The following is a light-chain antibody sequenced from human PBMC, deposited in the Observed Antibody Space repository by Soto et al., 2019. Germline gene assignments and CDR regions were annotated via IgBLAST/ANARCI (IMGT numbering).Light chain of an antibody. J-gene: IGLJ3*02. CDR2: SHD. V-gene: IGLV1-44*01. CDR1: SSNIGRNA. CDR3: VAWDDSLKGPV. Sequence: QSVLTQPPSASGTPGQRVTISCSGSSSNIGRNAVNWYQQLPGAAPKLLIYSHDQRPSGVPDRFSGPKSGTSASLAISGLQSEDEADYYCVAWDDSLKGPVFGGGTKLTVL.